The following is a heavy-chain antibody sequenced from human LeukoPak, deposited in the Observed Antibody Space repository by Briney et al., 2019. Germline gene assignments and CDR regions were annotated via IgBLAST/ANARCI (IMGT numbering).Heavy chain of an antibody. D-gene: IGHD3-10*01. V-gene: IGHV4-31*03. Sequence: PSETLSLTCTVSGGSISSGGYYWSWIRQHPGKGLEWIGYIYYSGSTYYNPSLKSRVTISVDTSKNQFSLKLSSVTAADTAVYYCARAGDVVRGVTRYGMDVWGQGTTVTVSS. CDR3: ARAGDVVRGVTRYGMDV. CDR1: GGSISSGGYY. J-gene: IGHJ6*02. CDR2: IYYSGST.